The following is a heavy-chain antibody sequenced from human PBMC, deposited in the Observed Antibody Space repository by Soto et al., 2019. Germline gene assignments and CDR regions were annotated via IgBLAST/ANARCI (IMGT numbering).Heavy chain of an antibody. D-gene: IGHD2-2*01. V-gene: IGHV4-34*01. CDR1: GGSFSGYY. CDR2: INHSGST. Sequence: QVQLQQWGAGLLKPSETLSLTCAVYGGSFSGYYWSWIRQPPGKGLEWIGEINHSGSTNYNPSLKSRGTISVDTSKNQFSLKLSSVTAADTAVYYCARGYCSSTSCYPDFTDGGDPWGQGTLVTVSS. J-gene: IGHJ5*02. CDR3: ARGYCSSTSCYPDFTDGGDP.